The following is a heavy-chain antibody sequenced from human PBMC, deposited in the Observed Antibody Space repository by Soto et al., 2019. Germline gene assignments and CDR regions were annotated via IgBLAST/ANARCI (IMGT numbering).Heavy chain of an antibody. CDR1: GGSISSYY. D-gene: IGHD3-3*01. CDR3: AREAGGYDFWSGYYFGFDP. V-gene: IGHV4-59*01. J-gene: IGHJ5*02. CDR2: IYYSGST. Sequence: PSETLSLTCTVSGGSISSYYWSWIRQPPGKGLEWIGYIYYSGSTNYNPSLKSRVTISVDTSKNQFSLKLSSVTAADTAVYYCAREAGGYDFWSGYYFGFDPWGQGTLVTVS.